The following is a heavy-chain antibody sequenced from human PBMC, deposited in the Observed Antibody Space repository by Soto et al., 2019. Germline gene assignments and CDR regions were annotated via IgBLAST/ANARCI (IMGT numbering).Heavy chain of an antibody. CDR3: ARHRWGSGSYSGLLDF. Sequence: QLQLQESGPGLVKPSETLSLTCSVSGCSISTSSYFWGWIRQPPGNGLEWVGAVHYSGSANYRSTLQSRVTISVYKSQNQFSLRVRSGTAADTAVYYCARHRWGSGSYSGLLDFWGQGALVTVSS. CDR1: GCSISTSSYF. V-gene: IGHV4-39*01. CDR2: VHYSGSA. J-gene: IGHJ4*02. D-gene: IGHD3-10*01.